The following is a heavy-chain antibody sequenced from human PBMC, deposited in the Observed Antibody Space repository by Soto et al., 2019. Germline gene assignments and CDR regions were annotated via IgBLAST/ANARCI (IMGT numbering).Heavy chain of an antibody. CDR2: ISGSGGST. D-gene: IGHD6-19*01. Sequence: EVQLLESGGGLVQPGGSLRLSCAASGFTFSSYAMSWVRQAPGKGLEWGSAISGSGGSTYYADSVKGRFTISRDNSKNTLYLQMNSLRAEDTDVYYCAKDLGYSSGYFDYWGQGTLVTVSS. CDR3: AKDLGYSSGYFDY. V-gene: IGHV3-23*01. J-gene: IGHJ4*02. CDR1: GFTFSSYA.